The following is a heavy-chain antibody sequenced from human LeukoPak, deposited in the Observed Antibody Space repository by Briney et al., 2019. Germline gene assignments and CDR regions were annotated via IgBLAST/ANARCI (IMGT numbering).Heavy chain of an antibody. CDR2: ISGSGRTI. Sequence: GGSLRLSCAASGFTFSDYYMSWIREAPGKGLEWVSYISGSGRTIYYADSVKGRFTISRDNAKNALYLQMNSLRAEDTAVYYCARRDSSRGYYIPWGQGTLVTVSS. CDR1: GFTFSDYY. CDR3: ARRDSSRGYYIP. V-gene: IGHV3-11*04. J-gene: IGHJ5*02. D-gene: IGHD3-22*01.